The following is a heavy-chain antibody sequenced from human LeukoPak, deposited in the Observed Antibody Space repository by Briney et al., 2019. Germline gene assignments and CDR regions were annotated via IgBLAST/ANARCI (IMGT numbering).Heavy chain of an antibody. V-gene: IGHV3-23*01. CDR3: AKQNDYSNYAVYFDY. Sequence: PGGSLRLSCAASGFAFRSFDMSWVRQAPGKGLEWVSSLSGSGDTTYYADSVKGRFTISRDNSKNTLYLQMNSLRAEDTAVYYCAKQNDYSNYAVYFDYWGQGTLVTVSS. CDR1: GFAFRSFD. J-gene: IGHJ4*02. CDR2: LSGSGDTT. D-gene: IGHD4-11*01.